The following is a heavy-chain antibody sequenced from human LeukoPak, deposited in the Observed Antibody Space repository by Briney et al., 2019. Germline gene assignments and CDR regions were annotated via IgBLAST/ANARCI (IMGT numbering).Heavy chain of an antibody. CDR3: ARDVVFYDFWSGYSDY. CDR2: IYYSGST. D-gene: IGHD3-3*01. V-gene: IGHV4-39*07. CDR1: GGSISSSRYY. J-gene: IGHJ4*02. Sequence: SETLSLTCTVSGGSISSSRYYWGWFRQPPGKGLEWIGTIYYSGSTYYNPSLKSRVTISVDTSKNQFSLKLSSVTAADTAVYYCARDVVFYDFWSGYSDYWGQGTLVTVSS.